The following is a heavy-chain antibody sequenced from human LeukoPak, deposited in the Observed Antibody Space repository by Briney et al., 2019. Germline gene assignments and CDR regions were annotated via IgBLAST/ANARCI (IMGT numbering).Heavy chain of an antibody. CDR1: GGSISSSSYY. Sequence: KPSETLSLTCTVSGGSISSSSYYWGWIRQPPGKGLEWIGSIYYSGSTYYNPSLKSRVTISVDTSKNQFSLKLSSVTAADTAVYYCARAGYYGSGSYYKYWGQGTLVTVSS. CDR2: IYYSGST. J-gene: IGHJ4*02. V-gene: IGHV4-39*07. CDR3: ARAGYYGSGSYYKY. D-gene: IGHD3-10*01.